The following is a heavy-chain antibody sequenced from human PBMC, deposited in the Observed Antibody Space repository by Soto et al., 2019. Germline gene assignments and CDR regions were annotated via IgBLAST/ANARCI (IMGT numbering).Heavy chain of an antibody. CDR1: GSTFSNDW. D-gene: IGHD3-16*02. J-gene: IGHJ6*02. V-gene: IGHV3-74*01. CDR3: ARYRSYSLDV. CDR2: INSDGSST. Sequence: EVQLVESGGGLLQPGGSLRLSCAVSGSTFSNDWMHWVRQAPGKGLVWVSHINSDGSSTNYADFVKGRFTIARDNAKNTVYLQMNSLRAEDTAVYYCARYRSYSLDVFGQWTTVTVSS.